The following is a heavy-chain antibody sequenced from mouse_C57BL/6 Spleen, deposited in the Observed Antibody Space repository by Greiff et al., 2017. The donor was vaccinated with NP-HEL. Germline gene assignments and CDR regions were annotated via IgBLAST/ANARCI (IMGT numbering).Heavy chain of an antibody. V-gene: IGHV5-6*01. Sequence: EVKLMESGGDLVKPGGSLKLSCAASGFTFSSYGMSWVRQTPDKRLEWVATISSGGSYTYYPDSVKGRFTISRDNAKNTLYLQMSSLKSEDTAMYYWARPGAVVATGYFDVWGTGTTVTVSS. CDR2: ISSGGSYT. D-gene: IGHD1-1*01. J-gene: IGHJ1*03. CDR1: GFTFSSYG. CDR3: ARPGAVVATGYFDV.